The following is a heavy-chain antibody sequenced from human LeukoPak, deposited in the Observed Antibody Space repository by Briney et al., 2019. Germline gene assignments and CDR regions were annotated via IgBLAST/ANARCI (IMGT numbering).Heavy chain of an antibody. CDR1: GFTFNNYW. J-gene: IGHJ4*02. CDR2: INSDGSST. V-gene: IGHV3-74*01. D-gene: IGHD4-11*01. Sequence: GGSLRLSSAASGFTFNNYWMHWGRQAPGKGLGWVSRINSDGSSTGYADSVRGRFTISRDTAKNTLYLQMNSVRVEDTAMYYCAREEYSVRRGARLDHWGQGTLVIVSS. CDR3: AREEYSVRRGARLDH.